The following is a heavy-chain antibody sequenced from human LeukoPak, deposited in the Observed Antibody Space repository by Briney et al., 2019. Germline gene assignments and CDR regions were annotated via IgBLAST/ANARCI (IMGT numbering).Heavy chain of an antibody. V-gene: IGHV1-2*02. D-gene: IGHD3-22*01. CDR3: ARAHTPIRYDSSGYYSGY. CDR2: INPNSGGT. Sequence: ASVKVSCKASGYTFTGYYMHWVRQAPGQGLKWMGWINPNSGGTNYAQKFQGRVTMTRDTSISTAYMELSRLRSDDTAVYYCARAHTPIRYDSSGYYSGYWGQGTLVTVSS. J-gene: IGHJ4*02. CDR1: GYTFTGYY.